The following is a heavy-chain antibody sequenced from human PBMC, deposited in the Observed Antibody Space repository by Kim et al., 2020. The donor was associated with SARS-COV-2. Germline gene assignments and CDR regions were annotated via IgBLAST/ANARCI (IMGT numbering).Heavy chain of an antibody. Sequence: GGSLRLSCAASGFTFSSYAMSWVRQAPGKGLEWVSGISGSGGDTYYADSVKGRFTISRDNSKNTLYLQMNSLRAEDTAVYYCAKGLYGYSSSSGNFDYWGQGTLVTVSS. CDR1: GFTFSSYA. D-gene: IGHD6-13*01. CDR2: ISGSGGDT. V-gene: IGHV3-23*01. J-gene: IGHJ4*02. CDR3: AKGLYGYSSSSGNFDY.